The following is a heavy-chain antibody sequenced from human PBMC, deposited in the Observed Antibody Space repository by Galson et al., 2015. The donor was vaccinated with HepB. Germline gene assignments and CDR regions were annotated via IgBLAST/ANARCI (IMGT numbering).Heavy chain of an antibody. V-gene: IGHV3-30*04. Sequence: SLRLSCAASGLTFSSYAMHWVRQAPGKGLEWVAVISYDGSNKYYADSVKGRFTISRDNSKNTLYLQMNSLRAEDTAVYYCARDCSSTSCYYYYGMDVWGQGTTVTVSS. CDR1: GLTFSSYA. J-gene: IGHJ6*02. CDR3: ARDCSSTSCYYYYGMDV. CDR2: ISYDGSNK. D-gene: IGHD2-2*01.